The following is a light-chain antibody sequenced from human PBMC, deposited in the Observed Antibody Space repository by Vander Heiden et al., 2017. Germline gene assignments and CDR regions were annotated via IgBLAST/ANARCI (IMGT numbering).Light chain of an antibody. CDR3: QTWGIGIQV. J-gene: IGLJ2*01. V-gene: IGLV4-69*01. CDR1: SGHTTYV. Sequence: QLELTQSPSASASLGDSVTLTCTLSSGHTTYVNAWHQHQPDKAPRYLMTLYSDGSQTKGDGIPDRFSGSSSGADRYLAISNLQSEDEADYYCQTWGIGIQVFGGGTKLTVL. CDR2: LYSDGSQ.